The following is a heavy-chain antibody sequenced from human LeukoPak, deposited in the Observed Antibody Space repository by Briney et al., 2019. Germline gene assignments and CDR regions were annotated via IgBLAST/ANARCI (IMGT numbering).Heavy chain of an antibody. J-gene: IGHJ5*02. Sequence: SETLSLTCTVSGGSISSYYWSWIRQPPGKGLEWIGYIYNSGSTNYNPSLKSRVTISVDTSKNQLSLKLSSVTAADTAVYYCAREVIATDDYNWFDPWGQGTLVTVSS. CDR2: IYNSGST. V-gene: IGHV4-59*01. D-gene: IGHD6-13*01. CDR3: AREVIATDDYNWFDP. CDR1: GGSISSYY.